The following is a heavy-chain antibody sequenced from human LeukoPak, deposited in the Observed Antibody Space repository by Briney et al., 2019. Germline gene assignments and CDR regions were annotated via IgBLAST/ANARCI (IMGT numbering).Heavy chain of an antibody. CDR2: ISAYNCHT. Sequence: ASVKASCKASGYTFTSYGISWVRQAPGQPLEWIGWISAYNCHTNSAHKFQRRVTLTTDTSTTTAYLQLRSLRSDDTATYYCARHIPALFHSWGQGTLVTVSS. D-gene: IGHD2-2*01. V-gene: IGHV1-18*01. J-gene: IGHJ4*02. CDR3: ARHIPALFHS. CDR1: GYTFTSYG.